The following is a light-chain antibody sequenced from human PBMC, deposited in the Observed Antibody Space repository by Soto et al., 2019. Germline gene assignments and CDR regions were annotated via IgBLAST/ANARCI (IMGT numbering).Light chain of an antibody. Sequence: DIMMTQSPLSLPVTPGEPASISCRSSQSLLHSNGYNYLDWYLQKPGQSPQLLIYLGYNRDSRVSDRFSGSGSGTDFTLKFSRVVAEDVGVYYCMQALQTPLTFGGGTNVDIK. CDR3: MQALQTPLT. V-gene: IGKV2-28*01. CDR1: QSLLHSNGYNY. CDR2: LGY. J-gene: IGKJ4*01.